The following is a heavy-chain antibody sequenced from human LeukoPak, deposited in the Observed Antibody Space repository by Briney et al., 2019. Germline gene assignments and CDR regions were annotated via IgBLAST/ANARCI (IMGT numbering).Heavy chain of an antibody. CDR1: GFTFSSYA. Sequence: GGSLRLSCAASGFTFSSYAMHLVRQAPGKGLEWVAVISYDGSNKYYADSVKGRFTISRDNSKNTLYLQMNSLRAEDTAVYYCARGFIVVPAANGYPWFDPWGQGTLVTVSS. CDR2: ISYDGSNK. V-gene: IGHV3-30-3*01. CDR3: ARGFIVVPAANGYPWFDP. J-gene: IGHJ5*02. D-gene: IGHD2-2*01.